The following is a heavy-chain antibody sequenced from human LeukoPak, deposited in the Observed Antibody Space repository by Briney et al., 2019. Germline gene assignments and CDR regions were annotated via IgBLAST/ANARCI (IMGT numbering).Heavy chain of an antibody. V-gene: IGHV3-9*01. J-gene: IGHJ6*02. D-gene: IGHD3-10*01. CDR3: AKDIGATGRGLRSYYYYGMDV. CDR1: GFTFDDYA. CDR2: ISWNSDSI. Sequence: GRSLRLSCAASGFTFDDYAMHWVRQAPGKGLEWVSGISWNSDSIGYADSVKGRFTISRDNARNSVYLQMNSLRAEDTALYYCAKDIGATGRGLRSYYYYGMDVWGQGTTVTVSS.